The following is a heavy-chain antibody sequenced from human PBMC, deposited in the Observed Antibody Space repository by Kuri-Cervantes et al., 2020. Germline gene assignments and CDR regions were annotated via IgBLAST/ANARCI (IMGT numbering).Heavy chain of an antibody. D-gene: IGHD3-10*01. CDR1: GGSFSGYY. J-gene: IGHJ5*02. CDR3: ARRPVYYYGSGSYRGWFDP. Sequence: SETLSLTCAVYGGSFSGYYWSWIRQPPGKGLEWIGEINHSGSTNYNLSLKSRVTISVDTSKNQFSLKLSSVTAADTAVYYCARRPVYYYGSGSYRGWFDPWGQGTLVTVSS. V-gene: IGHV4-34*01. CDR2: INHSGST.